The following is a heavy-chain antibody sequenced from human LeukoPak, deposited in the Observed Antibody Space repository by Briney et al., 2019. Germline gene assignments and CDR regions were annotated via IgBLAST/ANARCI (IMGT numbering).Heavy chain of an antibody. D-gene: IGHD2-8*01. CDR2: IIPILGIA. Sequence: SVKVSCKASGYTFTSYAISWVRQAPGQGLKWMGRIIPILGIANYAQKFQGRVTITADKSTSTAYMELSSLRSEDTAVYYCARDLRVSDGAYYYYGMDVWGQGTTVTVSS. J-gene: IGHJ6*02. CDR3: ARDLRVSDGAYYYYGMDV. CDR1: GYTFTSYA. V-gene: IGHV1-69*04.